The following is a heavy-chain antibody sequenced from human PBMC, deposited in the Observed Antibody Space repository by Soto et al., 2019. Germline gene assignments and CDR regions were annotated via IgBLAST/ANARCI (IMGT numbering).Heavy chain of an antibody. CDR3: ARDPRSITGTTSSEDFQF. J-gene: IGHJ1*01. Sequence: QAHLMQSGAEVKKPGSSVKVSCKASGGTFSGYAISWVRQRPGRGLEWMGGIIPIFGITTYAEKFQGRITLAADESTGTAFMDLRSLISEDTAVYYCARDPRSITGTTSSEDFQFWGPGTRVSVSS. V-gene: IGHV1-69*01. D-gene: IGHD1-20*01. CDR2: IIPIFGIT. CDR1: GGTFSGYA.